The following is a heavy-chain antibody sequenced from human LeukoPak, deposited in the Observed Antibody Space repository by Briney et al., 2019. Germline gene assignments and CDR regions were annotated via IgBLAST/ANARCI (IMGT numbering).Heavy chain of an antibody. D-gene: IGHD2-15*01. CDR2: INHSGST. CDR3: AGKTEVGFDP. CDR1: GGSFSGYY. Sequence: PSETLSLTCAVYGGSFSGYYWSWIRQPPGKGLEWIGEINHSGSTNYNPSLKSRVTISVDTSKNQFSLKLSSVTAADTAVYYCAGKTEVGFDPWGQGTLVTVSS. J-gene: IGHJ5*02. V-gene: IGHV4-34*01.